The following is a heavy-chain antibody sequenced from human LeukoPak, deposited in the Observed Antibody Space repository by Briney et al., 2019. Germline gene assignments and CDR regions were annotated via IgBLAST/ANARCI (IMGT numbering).Heavy chain of an antibody. D-gene: IGHD6-6*01. CDR1: GYPFTRYG. V-gene: IGHV1-18*01. J-gene: IGHJ4*02. CDR3: ARSYSISSNFDY. Sequence: ASLKGSSKASGYPFTRYGITWVRQAPGQGPEWMGWISAYTGNTNYAQKFQGRVSMTTGTSTTTAYMELRSLRSDDTAVYYWARSYSISSNFDYWGQGTLVTVSS. CDR2: ISAYTGNT.